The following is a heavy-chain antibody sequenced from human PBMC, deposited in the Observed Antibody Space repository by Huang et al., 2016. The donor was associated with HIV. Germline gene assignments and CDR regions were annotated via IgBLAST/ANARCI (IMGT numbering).Heavy chain of an antibody. V-gene: IGHV3-30*04. Sequence: QVQLVESGGGLVQPGRSLRLSCAASGFTFTNYAIHWVRQASGKWLEWVAFKSNDGRKKFYAYSVKGRFTISRDNSKSTLYLLMNSLRVDDTALYYCARSAVPGDGDWFDPWGQGTLVTVSS. CDR2: KSNDGRKK. D-gene: IGHD6-19*01. CDR3: ARSAVPGDGDWFDP. CDR1: GFTFTNYA. J-gene: IGHJ5*02.